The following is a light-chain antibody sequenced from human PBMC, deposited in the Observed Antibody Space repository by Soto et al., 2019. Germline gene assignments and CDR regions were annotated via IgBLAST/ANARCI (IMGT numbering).Light chain of an antibody. J-gene: IGLJ1*01. CDR3: CSYAGSYTYV. CDR2: DVS. CDR1: SSDVGGYNY. V-gene: IGLV2-11*01. Sequence: QSVLTQPRSVSGSPGQSVTISCTGTSSDVGGYNYVSWYQQYPGKAPKLMIYDVSKRPSGVPDRFSGSKSGNTASLTISGLQVEDEADYYCCSYAGSYTYVFGTGTKVTVL.